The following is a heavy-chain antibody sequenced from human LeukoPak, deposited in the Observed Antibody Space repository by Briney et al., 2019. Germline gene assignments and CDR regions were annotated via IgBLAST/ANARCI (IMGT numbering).Heavy chain of an antibody. CDR3: AKDRYYDSSGYYGDAFDI. CDR2: ISGSGGST. D-gene: IGHD3-22*01. J-gene: IGHJ3*02. V-gene: IGHV3-23*01. Sequence: GGSLRLSCAAYGFTFSSYAMSWVRQAPGKGLEWVSAISGSGGSTYYADSVKGRFTISRDNSKNTLYLQMNRLRAEDTAVYYCAKDRYYDSSGYYGDAFDIWGQGTMVTVSS. CDR1: GFTFSSYA.